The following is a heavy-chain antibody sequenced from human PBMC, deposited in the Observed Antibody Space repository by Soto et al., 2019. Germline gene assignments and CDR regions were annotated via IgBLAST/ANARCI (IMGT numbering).Heavy chain of an antibody. CDR1: GYTFTHYY. CDR2: INPNGGSS. CDR3: ATSVNSAMAFDY. D-gene: IGHD5-18*01. V-gene: IGHV1-46*01. Sequence: QVQLVQSGAEVKKPGASVKVSCKASGYTFTHYYIHWVRQAPGQGLEWMGIINPNGGSSTYAQKFRAGFTMTRDTSTSTVYMELSSLRSEDSAVYYCATSVNSAMAFDYWGQGTLVTVSS. J-gene: IGHJ4*02.